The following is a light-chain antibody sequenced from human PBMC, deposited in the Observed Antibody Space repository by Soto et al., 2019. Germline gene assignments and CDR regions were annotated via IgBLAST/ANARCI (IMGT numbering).Light chain of an antibody. CDR1: NIGSKS. CDR3: QVWDSSSDHRRV. J-gene: IGLJ1*01. Sequence: SYELTQPPSVSVAPGKTARITCGGNNIGSKSVHWYQQKPGQAPVLVIYYDSDRPSGIPERFSGSNSGNTATLTISRVEDGDEADYYCQVWDSSSDHRRVFGTGTKLTVL. V-gene: IGLV3-21*04. CDR2: YDS.